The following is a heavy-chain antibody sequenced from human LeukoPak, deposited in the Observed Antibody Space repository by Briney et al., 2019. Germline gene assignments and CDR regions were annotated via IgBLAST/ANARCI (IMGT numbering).Heavy chain of an antibody. CDR2: LNPNSGGT. CDR1: AYTFTDYY. V-gene: IGHV1-2*02. CDR3: STGYDSGGNFGC. J-gene: IGHJ4*02. Sequence: ASVTLSCTASAYTFTDYYMHWERLAPGQGHEWRGWLNPNSGGTNYVQQFQGKVTITRHQTISTAYMELSRLRSDDRALYYFSTGYDSGGNFGCWGQGAVVT. D-gene: IGHD4-23*01.